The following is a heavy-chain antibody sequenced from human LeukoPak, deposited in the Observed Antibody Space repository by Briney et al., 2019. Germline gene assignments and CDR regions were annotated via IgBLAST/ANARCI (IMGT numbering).Heavy chain of an antibody. CDR1: GCSISSGGYY. V-gene: IGHV4-31*03. CDR3: ARGLGSSRVIWFDP. Sequence: PSETLSLTCTVSGCSISSGGYYWSWIRQHPGKGLEWIGYIYYSGCTYYNPSLKSRVTISVDTSKNQFSLKLSSVTAADTAVYYCARGLGSSRVIWFDPWGQGTLVTVSS. J-gene: IGHJ5*02. D-gene: IGHD6-6*01. CDR2: IYYSGCT.